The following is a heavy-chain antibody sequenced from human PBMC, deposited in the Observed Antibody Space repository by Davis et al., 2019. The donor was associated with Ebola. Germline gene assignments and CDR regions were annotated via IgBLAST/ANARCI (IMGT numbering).Heavy chain of an antibody. J-gene: IGHJ4*02. Sequence: GGSLRLSCAASGFTFSSHWMTWVRQAPGKGLEWVANIKEDGSEKYYVDAVKGRFTISRDNAKNSLYLQMNSLRAEDTAVYYYARERYSGYDYWGQGTLVTVSS. CDR1: GFTFSSHW. D-gene: IGHD5-12*01. CDR3: ARERYSGYDY. V-gene: IGHV3-7*03. CDR2: IKEDGSEK.